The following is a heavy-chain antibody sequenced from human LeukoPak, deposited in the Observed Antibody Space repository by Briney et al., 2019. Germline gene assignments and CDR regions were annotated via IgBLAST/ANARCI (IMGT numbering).Heavy chain of an antibody. CDR2: ISSSSTYI. Sequence: PGGSLRLSCEASGFTFSSFSMNWVRQAPGKGLEWVSFISSSSTYIYYADSVKGRFTSTRDNAKNSLYLQMNSLRAEDTAVYYCAKASYDSSGYVTDYWGQGTLVTVSS. CDR1: GFTFSSFS. CDR3: AKASYDSSGYVTDY. D-gene: IGHD3-22*01. V-gene: IGHV3-21*01. J-gene: IGHJ4*02.